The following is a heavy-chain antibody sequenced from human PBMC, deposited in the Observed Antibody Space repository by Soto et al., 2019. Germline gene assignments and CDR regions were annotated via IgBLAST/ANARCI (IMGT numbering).Heavy chain of an antibody. CDR1: GFTFSSSD. Sequence: EVQLVESGGGLVQPGGSLRLSCAVSGFTFSSSDMYWVRQAPGKGLEWISDIHPSGQPIFYADSVKGRFTIYRDNANNSLFLQMTSLRAEDTAVYDCARRASRWGQGTMVTVSS. V-gene: IGHV3-48*03. J-gene: IGHJ3*01. CDR2: IHPSGQPI. CDR3: ARRASR. D-gene: IGHD1-26*01.